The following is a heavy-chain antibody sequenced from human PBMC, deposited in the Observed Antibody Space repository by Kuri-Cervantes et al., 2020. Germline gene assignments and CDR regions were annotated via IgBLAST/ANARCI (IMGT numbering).Heavy chain of an antibody. CDR2: INPNSGGT. V-gene: IGHV1-2*02. Sequence: ASVKVSCKVFGYTLAELSMHWVRQAPGQGLERMGWINPNSGGTNYAQKFQGRVTMTRDTSISTAYMELSSLRSEDTAVYYCARERRERFGELPVTWGQGTLVTVSS. J-gene: IGHJ5*02. D-gene: IGHD3-10*01. CDR3: ARERRERFGELPVT. CDR1: GYTLAELS.